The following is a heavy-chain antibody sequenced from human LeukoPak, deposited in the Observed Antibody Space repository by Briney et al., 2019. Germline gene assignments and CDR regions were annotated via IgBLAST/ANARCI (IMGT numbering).Heavy chain of an antibody. V-gene: IGHV3-9*01. CDR2: ISGNSGSI. CDR1: GFTFDDYA. Sequence: PGGSLRLSCAASGFTFDDYAMHWVRQAPGKGLEWVSGISGNSGSIGYADSVKGRFTISRDHAKNSLYLQMNSLRAEDTALYYCAKDRRNDFDYWGQGTLVTVSS. J-gene: IGHJ4*02. CDR3: AKDRRNDFDY. D-gene: IGHD1-14*01.